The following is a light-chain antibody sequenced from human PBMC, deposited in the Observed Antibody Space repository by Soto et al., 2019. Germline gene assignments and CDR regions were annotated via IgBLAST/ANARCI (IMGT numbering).Light chain of an antibody. J-gene: IGLJ2*01. V-gene: IGLV2-14*01. CDR2: EVN. Sequence: QSALTQPASVSGSPGQSITISCTGTSSDVGGYRFVSWYQHHPGKAPKLILYEVNNRPSGVSNRFSGSKSGNTASLTISGLQPEVESHYYCSSKSIGTTPMLFGGGTKVTVL. CDR3: SSKSIGTTPML. CDR1: SSDVGGYRF.